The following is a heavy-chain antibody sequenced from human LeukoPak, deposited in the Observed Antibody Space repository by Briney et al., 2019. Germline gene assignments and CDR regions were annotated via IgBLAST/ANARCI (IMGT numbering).Heavy chain of an antibody. Sequence: SETLSLTCAVYGRSFSGYYRSWIRQPPGKGLEWIGEINHSGSTNYNPSLKSRVTISVDTSKNQFSLKLSSVTAADTGVYSCARVGGYSSSSPKTLNNLFDPWGQGHLVTVSS. CDR3: ARVGGYSSSSPKTLNNLFDP. J-gene: IGHJ5*02. CDR1: GRSFSGYY. V-gene: IGHV4-34*01. D-gene: IGHD6-6*01. CDR2: INHSGST.